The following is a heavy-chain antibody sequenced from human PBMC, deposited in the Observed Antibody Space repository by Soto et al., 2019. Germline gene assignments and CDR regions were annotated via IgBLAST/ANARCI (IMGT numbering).Heavy chain of an antibody. J-gene: IGHJ6*02. V-gene: IGHV1-69*01. CDR1: GDTFINYS. Sequence: QVQLVQSAAEVKKPGSSVKISCKASGDTFINYSFSWMRQAPGQGLEWMGGIVPMSGGPNSAEKFHDRLTITADRSTGTVTMQLSRLTSDDTAVYYCARVGIRLIPADLGGGYHFQGLDVWGQGTKVTVS. CDR2: IVPMSGGP. D-gene: IGHD2-2*01. CDR3: ARVGIRLIPADLGGGYHFQGLDV.